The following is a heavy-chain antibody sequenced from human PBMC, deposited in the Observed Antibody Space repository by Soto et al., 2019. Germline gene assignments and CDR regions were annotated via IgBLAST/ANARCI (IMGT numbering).Heavy chain of an antibody. D-gene: IGHD6-13*01. Sequence: EVQLLESGGGLVQPGGSLRLSCAASGFTFNNYAMSWVRQAPGKGLEWVSGISGSGGNTYYADSVEGRFTISRDNSKNALYLQINGLRAEDTAVYYCAKDRKGSITATGRAFDSRGQGTLVTVSS. CDR3: AKDRKGSITATGRAFDS. CDR2: ISGSGGNT. CDR1: GFTFNNYA. J-gene: IGHJ4*02. V-gene: IGHV3-23*01.